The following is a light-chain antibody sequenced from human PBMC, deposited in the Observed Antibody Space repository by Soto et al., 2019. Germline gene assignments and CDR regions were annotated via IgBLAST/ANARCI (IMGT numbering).Light chain of an antibody. V-gene: IGLV2-14*02. CDR1: SSDFGSYKF. CDR3: QSFDTSLTYV. J-gene: IGLJ1*01. CDR2: GNS. Sequence: QSVLTQPASVSGSPGQSVTISCTGTSSDFGSYKFVSWYQHHPGTVPKVIIYGNSNRPSGVPDRFSASRSGTSASLGTSASLTITGLQAEDEADYYCQSFDTSLTYVFGSGTKVTVL.